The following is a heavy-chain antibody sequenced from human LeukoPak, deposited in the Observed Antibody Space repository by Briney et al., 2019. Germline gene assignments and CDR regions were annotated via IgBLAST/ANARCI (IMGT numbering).Heavy chain of an antibody. Sequence: GGSLRLSCAASGFTFSSYAMHWVRQAPGKGLEWVAVISYDGSNKYYADSVKGRFTISRDNSKNTLYLQMNSLRAEDTAVYYCARDNAWSTIFGVVDYYYYGMDVWGQGTTVTVSS. CDR2: ISYDGSNK. CDR1: GFTFSSYA. V-gene: IGHV3-30-3*01. CDR3: ARDNAWSTIFGVVDYYYYGMDV. D-gene: IGHD3-3*01. J-gene: IGHJ6*02.